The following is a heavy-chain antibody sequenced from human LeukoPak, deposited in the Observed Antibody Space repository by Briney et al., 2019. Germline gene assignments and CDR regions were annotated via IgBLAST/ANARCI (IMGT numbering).Heavy chain of an antibody. Sequence: ASVKVSCKASGGTFSSYAISWVRQAPGQGLEWMGGIIPIFGTANYAQKFQGRVTITTDESTSTAYMELSSLRSEDTAVYYCARSYGDSGNHFNYMDVWGKGTTVTVSS. D-gene: IGHD4-17*01. CDR2: IIPIFGTA. V-gene: IGHV1-69*05. CDR1: GGTFSSYA. CDR3: ARSYGDSGNHFNYMDV. J-gene: IGHJ6*03.